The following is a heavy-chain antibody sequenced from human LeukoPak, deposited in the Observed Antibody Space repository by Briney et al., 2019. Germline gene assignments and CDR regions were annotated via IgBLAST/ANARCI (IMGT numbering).Heavy chain of an antibody. J-gene: IGHJ4*02. CDR3: AREGGFYRPLDY. V-gene: IGHV4-4*02. CDR1: GGSVPSTNW. Sequence: PSETLSLTCGVSGGSVPSTNWWTWIRQPPGKGLEWIGEVHLDGRTNFNPSLKSRLTMSVDLSENHASLKLTSVTAADTAVYYCAREGGFYRPLDYSGQGTLVTVSS. D-gene: IGHD6-25*01. CDR2: VHLDGRT.